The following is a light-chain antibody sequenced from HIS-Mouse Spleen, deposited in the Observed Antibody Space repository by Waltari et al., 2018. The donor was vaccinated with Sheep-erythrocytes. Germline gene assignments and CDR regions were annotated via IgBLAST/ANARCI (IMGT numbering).Light chain of an antibody. V-gene: IGKV1-39*01. J-gene: IGKJ3*01. CDR2: AAS. CDR3: QQSYSTPQFS. Sequence: DPVTITCRASQSISSYLNWYQQKPGKAPKLLIYAASSLQSGVPSRFSGSGSGTDFTLTISSLQPEDFATYYWQQSYSTPQFSFGPCTNVDIK. CDR1: QSISSY.